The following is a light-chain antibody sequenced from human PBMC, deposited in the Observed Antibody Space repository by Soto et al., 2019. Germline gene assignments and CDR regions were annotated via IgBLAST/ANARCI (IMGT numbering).Light chain of an antibody. Sequence: IPLTQSPSSLSASVGDRVTITCRASQDISSYLAWYQQKPGKAPKLLIYAASTLQSGVPSRFSGSGSGTDFTLTISSPQPEDFATYYCQQLNTYPYTFGQGTELEIK. CDR2: AAS. V-gene: IGKV1-9*01. J-gene: IGKJ2*01. CDR3: QQLNTYPYT. CDR1: QDISSY.